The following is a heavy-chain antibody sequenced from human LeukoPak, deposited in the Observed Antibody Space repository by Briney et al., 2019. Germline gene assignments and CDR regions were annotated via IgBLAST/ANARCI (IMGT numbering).Heavy chain of an antibody. CDR2: IYTSGST. CDR1: GGSISSGGYY. D-gene: IGHD3-3*01. Sequence: SQTLSLTCTVSGGSISSGGYYWSWLRQPAGRGLEWIGRIYTSGSTNYNPSLKSRVTMSVDTSKNQFSLKLSSVTAADTAVYYCARDGFLEWSDSNDAFDIWGQGTMVTVSS. J-gene: IGHJ3*02. CDR3: ARDGFLEWSDSNDAFDI. V-gene: IGHV4-61*02.